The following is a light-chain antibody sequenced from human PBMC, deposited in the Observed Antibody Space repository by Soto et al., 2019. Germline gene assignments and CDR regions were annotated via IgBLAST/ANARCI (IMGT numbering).Light chain of an antibody. CDR1: SGDVGGYNY. J-gene: IGLJ1*01. V-gene: IGLV2-14*01. CDR3: SSYTNINTMACV. Sequence: QSVLTQPASVSGSPGQSITISCTGSSGDVGGYNYVSWYQQHPGKAPKLIIYEVTNRPSGVSNRFSASKSGNTASLTISGLQAEDEAEYYCSSYTNINTMACVFGTGTKVTVL. CDR2: EVT.